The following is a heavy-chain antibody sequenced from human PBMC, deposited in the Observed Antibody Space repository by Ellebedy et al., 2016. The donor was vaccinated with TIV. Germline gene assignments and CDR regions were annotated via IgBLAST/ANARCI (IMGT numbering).Heavy chain of an antibody. V-gene: IGHV2-26*01. J-gene: IGHJ4*02. CDR2: IFSKDEK. CDR3: ARALRYCGGDCSYLFDY. Sequence: SGPTLVKPKETLTLTCTVPGFSLGNIIMGVSWFRQPPGKALEWLANIFSKDEKSYNTSLKSRLTISKDTAKSQVILTMTDLDPVDTATYYCARALRYCGGDCSYLFDYWGQGTLVPVSS. CDR1: GFSLGNIIMG. D-gene: IGHD2-21*02.